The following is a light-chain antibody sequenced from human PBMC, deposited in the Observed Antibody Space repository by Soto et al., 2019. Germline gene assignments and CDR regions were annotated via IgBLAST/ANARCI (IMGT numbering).Light chain of an antibody. CDR2: LNSDGSH. J-gene: IGLJ3*02. CDR1: SGHSSYA. CDR3: QTWGTGYWV. Sequence: QLVLTQSPSASASLGASVKLTCTLSSGHSSYAIAWHQQQPEKGPRYLMKLNSDGSHTKGDGIPDRFSGSSSGAERYLTISSLQSEDEADYSCQTWGTGYWVFGGGTKVTVL. V-gene: IGLV4-69*01.